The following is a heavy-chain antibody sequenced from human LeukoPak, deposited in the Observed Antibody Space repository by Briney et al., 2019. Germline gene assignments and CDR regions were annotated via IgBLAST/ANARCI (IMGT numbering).Heavy chain of an antibody. CDR2: ISAYNGNT. J-gene: IGHJ6*02. D-gene: IGHD2-2*01. CDR1: GYTFTSYG. V-gene: IGHV1-18*01. CDR3: ARGYCSSTSCPYGMDV. Sequence: ASVKVSCKASGYTFTSYGISWVRQAPGQGLEWMGWISAYNGNTNYAQKLQGRVTMTTDTSTNTAYMELRSLRSDDTAVYYCARGYCSSTSCPYGMDVWGQGTTVTVSS.